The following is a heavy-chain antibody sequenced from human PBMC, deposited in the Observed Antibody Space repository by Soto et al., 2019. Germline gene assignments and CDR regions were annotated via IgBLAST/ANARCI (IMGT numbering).Heavy chain of an antibody. CDR2: IKSKTDGGTT. Sequence: GGSLRLSCAASGFTFSNAWMNWVRQAPGKGLEWVGRIKSKTDGGTTDYAAPVKGRFTISRDDSKNTLYLQMNSLKTEDTAVYYCTTDLSVVPAAQYYYYGMDVWGQGTTVTVSS. CDR3: TTDLSVVPAAQYYYYGMDV. V-gene: IGHV3-15*07. D-gene: IGHD2-2*01. CDR1: GFTFSNAW. J-gene: IGHJ6*02.